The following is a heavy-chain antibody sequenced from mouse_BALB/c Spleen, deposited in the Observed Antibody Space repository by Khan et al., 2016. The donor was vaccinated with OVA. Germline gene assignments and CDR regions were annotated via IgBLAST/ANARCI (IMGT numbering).Heavy chain of an antibody. Sequence: DVELVESGGGLVQPGGSLKLSCATSGFTFSDYYMYWVRQTPEKRLEWVAYLSNRGTTTYYPDTVRGRFTISRDNAKNTLYLQMSRLESEDTAMYYCAREGDDGGLAYWGQGTLVTVSA. CDR2: LSNRGTTT. J-gene: IGHJ3*01. V-gene: IGHV5-12*02. CDR1: GFTFSDYY. CDR3: AREGDDGGLAY. D-gene: IGHD2-3*01.